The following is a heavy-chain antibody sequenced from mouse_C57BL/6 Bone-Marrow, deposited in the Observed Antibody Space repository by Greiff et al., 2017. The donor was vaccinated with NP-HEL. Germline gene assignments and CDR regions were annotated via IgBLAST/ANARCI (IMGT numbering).Heavy chain of an antibody. D-gene: IGHD2-4*01. V-gene: IGHV1-31*01. CDR3: ARDDYDAPYYYAMDY. CDR2: IYPYNGVS. J-gene: IGHJ4*01. CDR1: GYSFTGYY. Sequence: DVQLQESGPELVKPGASVKISCKASGYSFTGYYMHWVKQSHGNILDWIGYIYPYNGVSSYNQKFKGKATLTVDKSSSTAYMELRSLTSEDSAVYYCARDDYDAPYYYAMDYWGQGTSVTVSS.